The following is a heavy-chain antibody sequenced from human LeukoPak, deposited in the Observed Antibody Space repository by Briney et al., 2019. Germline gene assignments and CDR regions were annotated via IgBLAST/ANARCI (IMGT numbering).Heavy chain of an antibody. CDR2: ISSRQTYR. V-gene: IGHV3-21*01. D-gene: IGHD3-22*01. J-gene: IGHJ4*02. CDR3: ARELEDNSGYYYYDL. CDR1: GFAFNTYS. Sequence: RGSLRLSCAASGFAFNTYSMNWVRQAPGQRLEWVSSISSRQTYRFYADSVKGRFTISRDNDKKLLHLQMSNLRADDTAVYYCARELEDNSGYYYYDLWGQGTLVAVSS.